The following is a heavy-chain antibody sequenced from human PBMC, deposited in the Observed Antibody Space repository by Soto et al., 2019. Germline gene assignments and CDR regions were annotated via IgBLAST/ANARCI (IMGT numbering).Heavy chain of an antibody. Sequence: GGSLRLSCAASGFTFDDYAMHWVRQAPGKGLEWVSGISWNSGSIGYADSVKGRFTISRDNAKNSLYLQMNSLRAEDTALYYCAKGNISRSGGYGMDVWGQGTTVTVSS. D-gene: IGHD6-19*01. V-gene: IGHV3-9*01. CDR2: ISWNSGSI. CDR1: GFTFDDYA. J-gene: IGHJ6*02. CDR3: AKGNISRSGGYGMDV.